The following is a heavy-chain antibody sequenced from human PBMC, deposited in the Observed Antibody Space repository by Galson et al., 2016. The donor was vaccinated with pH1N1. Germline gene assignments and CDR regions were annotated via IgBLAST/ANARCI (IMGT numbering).Heavy chain of an antibody. CDR2: IYPADSDT. D-gene: IGHD2-15*01. J-gene: IGHJ3*02. Sequence: QSGAEVTKPGESLKISCKGSGYRFSHYWIGWVRQMPGKGLECMGLIYPADSDTRYSPSIQGQVTLSADKSMTTAYLQWSSLKASDTAMYYCARQGGYNSGGGYFGAFGIWGQGTMVTVSS. V-gene: IGHV5-51*01. CDR3: ARQGGYNSGGGYFGAFGI. CDR1: GYRFSHYW.